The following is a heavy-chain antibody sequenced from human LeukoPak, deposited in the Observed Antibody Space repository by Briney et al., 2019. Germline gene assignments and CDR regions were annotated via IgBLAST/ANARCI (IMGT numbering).Heavy chain of an antibody. D-gene: IGHD3-22*01. Sequence: PSETLSLTCTVSGGSISSGSYFWGWIRPPPGKGLEWIGSIYYSGSTYYNPSLKSRVTISVDTSKNQFSLKLRSVTAADTAVYYCARHFPHFDSSGYFDYWGQGTLVTVSS. CDR2: IYYSGST. CDR3: ARHFPHFDSSGYFDY. J-gene: IGHJ4*02. V-gene: IGHV4-39*01. CDR1: GGSISSGSYF.